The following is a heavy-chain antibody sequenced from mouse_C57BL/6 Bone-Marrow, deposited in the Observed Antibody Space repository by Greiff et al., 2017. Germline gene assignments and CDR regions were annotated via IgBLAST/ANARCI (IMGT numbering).Heavy chain of an antibody. CDR3: ARTWTAQATYYFDY. V-gene: IGHV1-64*01. D-gene: IGHD3-2*02. CDR1: GYTFTSYW. CDR2: IHPNSGST. J-gene: IGHJ2*01. Sequence: QVQLQQPGAELVKPGASVKLSCKASGYTFTSYWMHWVKQRPGQGLEWIGMIHPNSGSTNYNEKYKSKDTLTVDKSSSTAYMQLSSLTSEDSAVYYCARTWTAQATYYFDYWGQGTTLTVSS.